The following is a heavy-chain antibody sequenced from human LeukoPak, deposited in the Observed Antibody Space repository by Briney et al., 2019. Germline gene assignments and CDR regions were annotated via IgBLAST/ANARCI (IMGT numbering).Heavy chain of an antibody. J-gene: IGHJ6*02. CDR2: INPNSGGT. CDR3: ATNIAAAPLDYYYGMDV. V-gene: IGHV1-2*02. CDR1: GYTFTGYY. Sequence: ASVKVSCKASGYTFTGYYMHWVRQAPGQGLEWMGWINPNSGGTNYAQKFQGRVTMTRDTSISTAYMELSRLGSDDTAVYYCATNIAAAPLDYYYGMDVWGQGTTVTVSS. D-gene: IGHD6-13*01.